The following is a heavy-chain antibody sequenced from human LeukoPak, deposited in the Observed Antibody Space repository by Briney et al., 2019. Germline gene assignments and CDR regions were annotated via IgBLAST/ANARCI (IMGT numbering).Heavy chain of an antibody. Sequence: GGSLRLSCAASGFTVSDFYMCWIRQAPGKGLEWISYISMSGGTIYYADSVKGRFTISRDNAKNSLYLQMNSLSAEDTAVYYCARYFGSGSYYYWGQGTLVTVSS. CDR1: GFTVSDFY. CDR3: ARYFGSGSYYY. J-gene: IGHJ4*02. D-gene: IGHD3-10*01. V-gene: IGHV3-11*01. CDR2: ISMSGGTI.